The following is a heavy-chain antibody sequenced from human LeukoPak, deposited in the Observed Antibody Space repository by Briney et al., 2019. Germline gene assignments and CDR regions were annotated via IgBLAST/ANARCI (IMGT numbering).Heavy chain of an antibody. CDR3: ARGGQLWFGEVDY. CDR2: IWYDGSNK. CDR1: GFTFSSYG. D-gene: IGHD3-10*01. J-gene: IGHJ4*03. Sequence: PGRSLRLSCAASGFTFSSYGMHWVRQAPGKGLEWVAVIWYDGSNKYYADSVKGRFTISRDNSKNTLYLQMNSLRAEDTAVYYCARGGQLWFGEVDYWGQGTTVTVSS. V-gene: IGHV3-33*01.